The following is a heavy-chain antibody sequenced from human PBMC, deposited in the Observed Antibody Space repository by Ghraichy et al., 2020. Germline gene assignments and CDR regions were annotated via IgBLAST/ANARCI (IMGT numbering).Heavy chain of an antibody. CDR1: GFTFSSYE. D-gene: IGHD3-3*01. J-gene: IGHJ6*02. CDR2: ISSSGSTI. Sequence: GGSLRLSCAASGFTFSSYEMNWVRQAPGKGLEWVSYISSSGSTIYYADSVKGRFTISRDNAKNSLYLQMNSLRAEDTAVYYCARAEIRGFFGVVITRYGMDVWGQGTTVTVSS. CDR3: ARAEIRGFFGVVITRYGMDV. V-gene: IGHV3-48*03.